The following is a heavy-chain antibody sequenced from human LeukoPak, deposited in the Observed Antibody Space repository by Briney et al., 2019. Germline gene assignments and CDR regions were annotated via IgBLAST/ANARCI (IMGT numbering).Heavy chain of an antibody. CDR3: ARDSSNDYNFWSGYYPNYTDV. Sequence: PGGSLRLACAVAGFTFSSSYMNWVRQAAGKGLGWVANIKQEGSEKYYGDSVKGRFTIARDNAQNSLYLQMNSLRAEDTAVYYCARDSSNDYNFWSGYYPNYTDVWGKGTTVTLSS. J-gene: IGHJ6*03. V-gene: IGHV3-7*01. D-gene: IGHD3-3*01. CDR1: GFTFSSSY. CDR2: IKQEGSEK.